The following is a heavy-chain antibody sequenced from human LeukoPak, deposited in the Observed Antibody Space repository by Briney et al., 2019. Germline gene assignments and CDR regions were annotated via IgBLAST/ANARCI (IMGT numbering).Heavy chain of an antibody. CDR2: ISYDGSNK. Sequence: GGSLRLSCAASGFTFSSYAMHWVRQAPGKGLEWVAVISYDGSNKYYADSVKGRFTISRDNSKNTLYLQMNSLRAEDTAVYYCARDGGSSWYKWFDPWGQGTLVTVSS. CDR3: ARDGGSSWYKWFDP. D-gene: IGHD6-13*01. CDR1: GFTFSSYA. V-gene: IGHV3-30*04. J-gene: IGHJ5*02.